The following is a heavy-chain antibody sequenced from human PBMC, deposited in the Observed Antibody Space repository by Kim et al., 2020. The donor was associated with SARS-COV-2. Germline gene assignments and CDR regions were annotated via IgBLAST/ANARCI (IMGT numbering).Heavy chain of an antibody. CDR1: GGSISNYY. D-gene: IGHD2-15*01. CDR2: MFYSGTT. CDR3: ARARTGYCSFGSCPAEFDP. Sequence: SETLSLTCTVSGGSISNYYWSWFRQPPGKGLEWVGYMFYSGTTKLNPSLASRVSMSVDTSKNQFSLRMSSVTAADTAVYYCARARTGYCSFGSCPAEFDPWGQGTLVTVSS. V-gene: IGHV4-59*01. J-gene: IGHJ5*02.